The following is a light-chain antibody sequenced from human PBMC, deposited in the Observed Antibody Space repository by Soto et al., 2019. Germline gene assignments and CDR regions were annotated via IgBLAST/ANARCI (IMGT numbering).Light chain of an antibody. CDR3: AAWDDSLNAYV. CDR2: INN. J-gene: IGLJ1*01. V-gene: IGLV1-44*01. Sequence: QSALTQPPSASGTPGQRVTISCSGSSSNIGSNTVNWFQHLPGTAPKLLIYINNQRPSGVPDRFSGSKSGTSAYLAISGLQSEDEADYYCAAWDDSLNAYVFGTGTKVTVL. CDR1: SSNIGSNT.